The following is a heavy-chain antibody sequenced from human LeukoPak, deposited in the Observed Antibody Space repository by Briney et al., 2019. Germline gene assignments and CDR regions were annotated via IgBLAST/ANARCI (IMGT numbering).Heavy chain of an antibody. Sequence: PGGSLRLSCAASGFTFSSYAMHWVRQAPGKGLEWVAVISYDGSNKYCADSVKGRFTISRDNSKNTLYLQMNSLRAEDTAVYYCARDADTAMSPCFDYWGQGTLVTVSS. D-gene: IGHD5-18*01. CDR2: ISYDGSNK. V-gene: IGHV3-30*04. CDR1: GFTFSSYA. CDR3: ARDADTAMSPCFDY. J-gene: IGHJ4*02.